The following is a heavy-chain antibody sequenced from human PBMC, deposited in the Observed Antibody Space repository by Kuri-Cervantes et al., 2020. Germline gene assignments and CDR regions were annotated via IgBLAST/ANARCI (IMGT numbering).Heavy chain of an antibody. CDR3: ARGVQVRCTGGSCYSKP. V-gene: IGHV3-48*03. J-gene: IGHJ5*02. CDR1: GFSFSSYE. D-gene: IGHD2-15*01. CDR2: ISSSGSNI. Sequence: GESLKISCAASGFSFSSYEMNWVRQAPGKGLEWVSYISSSGSNIYYADSVKGRFTISRDNAKNSLSLQMDSLRAEDTAVYYCARGVQVRCTGGSCYSKPWGQGALVTVSS.